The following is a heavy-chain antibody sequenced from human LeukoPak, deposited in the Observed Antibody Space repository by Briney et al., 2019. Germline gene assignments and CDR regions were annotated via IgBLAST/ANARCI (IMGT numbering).Heavy chain of an antibody. CDR3: ARVLSGSWDWFDP. D-gene: IGHD3-22*01. CDR1: GFTFSRYW. V-gene: IGHV3-74*01. Sequence: GESLRLSCAASGFTFSRYWIHWVRQAPGKGLERVSRINPDGSTTTYADSVKGRFTISRDNAKNTVYLQMNSLRAEDTAVYYCARVLSGSWDWFDPWGQGTLVTVSS. J-gene: IGHJ5*02. CDR2: INPDGSTT.